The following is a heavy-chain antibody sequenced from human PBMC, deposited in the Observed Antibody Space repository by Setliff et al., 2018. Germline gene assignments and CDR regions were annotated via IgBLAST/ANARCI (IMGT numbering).Heavy chain of an antibody. CDR2: IRSKAYGGTT. CDR3: TRVGRQLVYYYYGMDV. Sequence: GGSLRLSCTASGFTFGDYAMSWVHQAPGKGLEWVGFIRSKAYGGTTEYAASVKGRFTISRDDSKSIAYLQMNSLKTEDTAVYYCTRVGRQLVYYYYGMDVWGQGTTVTVSS. J-gene: IGHJ6*02. D-gene: IGHD6-13*01. V-gene: IGHV3-49*04. CDR1: GFTFGDYA.